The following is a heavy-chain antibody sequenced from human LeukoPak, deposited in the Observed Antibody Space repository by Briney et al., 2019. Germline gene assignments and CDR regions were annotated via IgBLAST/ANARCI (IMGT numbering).Heavy chain of an antibody. D-gene: IGHD5-18*01. Sequence: GGSLRLSCAASGFTFSSYWMSWVRQAPGKGLEWVANIKQDGSEKYYADSVKGRFTISRDNAKNSLYLQMNSLRAEDTAVYYCARQDVDTAMVANDYWGQGTLVTVSS. CDR1: GFTFSSYW. V-gene: IGHV3-7*01. J-gene: IGHJ4*02. CDR2: IKQDGSEK. CDR3: ARQDVDTAMVANDY.